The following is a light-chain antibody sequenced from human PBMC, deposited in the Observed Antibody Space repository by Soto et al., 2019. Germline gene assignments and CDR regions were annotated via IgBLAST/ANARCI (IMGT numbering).Light chain of an antibody. CDR2: GAS. V-gene: IGKV3-20*01. CDR1: QSVSSSSY. J-gene: IGKJ2*01. CDR3: RQYDSSPSYT. Sequence: EIVLTQSPGTLSLSPGERATLSCRASQSVSSSSYLAWYQQKPGPAPSLLIYGASSRATGIPDRCSGSGSATDFSLTISSLEHEDFEVYYWRQYDSSPSYTFGQGTKVEIK.